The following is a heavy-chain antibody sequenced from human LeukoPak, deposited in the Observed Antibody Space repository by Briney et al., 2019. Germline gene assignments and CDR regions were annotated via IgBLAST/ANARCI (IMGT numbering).Heavy chain of an antibody. CDR1: GYSISSGYY. J-gene: IGHJ6*03. V-gene: IGHV4-38-2*02. D-gene: IGHD4-11*01. Sequence: PSETLSLTCTVSGYSISSGYYWGWIRQPPGKGLEWIGSIYHSGSTYYNPSLKSRVTISVDTSKNQFSLKLSSVTAADTAVYYCARVPYTVTTDYYYMDVWGKGTTVTVSS. CDR2: IYHSGST. CDR3: ARVPYTVTTDYYYMDV.